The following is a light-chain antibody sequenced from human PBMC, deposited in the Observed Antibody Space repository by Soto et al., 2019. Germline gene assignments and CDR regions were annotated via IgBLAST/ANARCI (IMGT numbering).Light chain of an antibody. CDR1: QSFSSK. CDR2: GAS. J-gene: IGKJ5*01. CDR3: QQYNNFPLT. Sequence: EIVMTQSPATLSVSPGERATLSCRASQSFSSKLAWYQQNPGQAPRLLIHGASTRATGIPARFSGSGFGTEFTFTFSSLQSEDFAVYYCQQYNNFPLTFVQGIRLEIK. V-gene: IGKV3-15*01.